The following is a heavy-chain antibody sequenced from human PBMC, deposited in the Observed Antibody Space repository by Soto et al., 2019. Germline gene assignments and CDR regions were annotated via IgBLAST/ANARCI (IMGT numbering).Heavy chain of an antibody. CDR2: IIPILGIA. Sequence: QVQLVQSGAEVKKPGSSVKVSCKASGGTFSSYTISWVRQAPGQGLEWMGRIIPILGIANYAQKFQGRVTITADKCTSTAYMELSSLRSEDTAVYYCARAQSGHRSSAPFDYWGQGTLVTVSS. CDR3: ARAQSGHRSSAPFDY. V-gene: IGHV1-69*02. D-gene: IGHD6-6*01. CDR1: GGTFSSYT. J-gene: IGHJ4*02.